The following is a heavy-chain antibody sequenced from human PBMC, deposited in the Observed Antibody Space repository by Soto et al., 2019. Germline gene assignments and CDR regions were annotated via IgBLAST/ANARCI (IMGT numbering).Heavy chain of an antibody. J-gene: IGHJ6*02. D-gene: IGHD3-22*01. Sequence: GGSLRLSCAASGFTFSSYAMSWVRQAQGKGLEWVSAISGSGGSTYYADSVKGRFTISRDNSKNTLYLQMNSLRAEDTAVYYCAKAFYYYDSSGYYYYYYGMDVWGQGTTVTVSS. CDR3: AKAFYYYDSSGYYYYYYGMDV. CDR1: GFTFSSYA. CDR2: ISGSGGST. V-gene: IGHV3-23*01.